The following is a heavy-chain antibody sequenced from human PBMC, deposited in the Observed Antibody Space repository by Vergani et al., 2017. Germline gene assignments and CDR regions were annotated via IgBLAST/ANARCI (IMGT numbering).Heavy chain of an antibody. CDR3: ARDPSWGPGDGAFDI. CDR1: GFTVSSNY. J-gene: IGHJ3*02. Sequence: EVQLVESGGGLVQPGGSLRLFCAVSGFTVSSNYMSWVRQAPGKGLEWVSVIYSGGSTYYADPVKGRFTISRDNSKNTLYPQMNSPRAEDTAVYYCARDPSWGPGDGAFDIWGQGTMVTVSS. CDR2: IYSGGST. D-gene: IGHD2-21*01. V-gene: IGHV3-66*02.